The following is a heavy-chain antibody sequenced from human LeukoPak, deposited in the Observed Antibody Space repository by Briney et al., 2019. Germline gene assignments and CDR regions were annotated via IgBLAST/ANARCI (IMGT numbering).Heavy chain of an antibody. Sequence: GGSLRLSCAASGFTFDDYAMHWVRQAPGKGLEGVSGISWNSGSIGYADSVKGRFTISRDNAKNSLYLQMNSLRAEDTALYYCANLAFFGSDAFDIWGQGTMVTVSS. D-gene: IGHD3-10*01. CDR3: ANLAFFGSDAFDI. J-gene: IGHJ3*02. V-gene: IGHV3-9*01. CDR2: ISWNSGSI. CDR1: GFTFDDYA.